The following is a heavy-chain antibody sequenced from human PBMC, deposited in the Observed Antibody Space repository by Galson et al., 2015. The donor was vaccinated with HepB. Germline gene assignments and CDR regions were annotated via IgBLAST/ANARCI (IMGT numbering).Heavy chain of an antibody. CDR1: GFIFSNYN. CDR3: ARAYLYYYDSSGFPTHFDY. Sequence: SLRLSCAASGFIFSNYNMHWVRQGPGKGLEWVAMISYDGNNKYYADSVKGRFTISRDNSKNTLFLQMNSLRAEDTAMYHCARAYLYYYDSSGFPTHFDYWGQGTLVTVSS. V-gene: IGHV3-30-3*01. D-gene: IGHD3-22*01. J-gene: IGHJ4*02. CDR2: ISYDGNNK.